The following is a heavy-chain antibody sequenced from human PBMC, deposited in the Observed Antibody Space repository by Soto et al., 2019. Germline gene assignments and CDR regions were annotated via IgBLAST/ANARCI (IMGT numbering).Heavy chain of an antibody. CDR2: IYYSGST. D-gene: IGHD2-15*01. CDR3: ARDKWGYCSGGSCASEDAFDI. Sequence: SETLSLTCTVSGGSISSYYWSWIRQPPGKGLEWIGYIYYSGSTNYNPSLKSRVTISVDTSKNQFSLKLSSVTAADTAVYYCARDKWGYCSGGSCASEDAFDIWGQGTMVTVSS. J-gene: IGHJ3*02. V-gene: IGHV4-59*01. CDR1: GGSISSYY.